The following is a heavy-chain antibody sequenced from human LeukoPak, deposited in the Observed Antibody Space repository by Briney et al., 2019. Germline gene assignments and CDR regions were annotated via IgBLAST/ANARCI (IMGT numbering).Heavy chain of an antibody. CDR2: ISSSGEYT. J-gene: IGHJ4*02. Sequence: GGSLRLSCAASGFTFRIYAMSWVRQAPGKGLEWVSSISSSGEYTYYEDSVKGRFTISRDNSKNTLYLQTNSLRAEDTAIYYCAKDRPNYHESDGHYYRRDGDYWGQGTLVTVSS. CDR1: GFTFRIYA. V-gene: IGHV3-23*01. CDR3: AKDRPNYHESDGHYYRRDGDY. D-gene: IGHD3-22*01.